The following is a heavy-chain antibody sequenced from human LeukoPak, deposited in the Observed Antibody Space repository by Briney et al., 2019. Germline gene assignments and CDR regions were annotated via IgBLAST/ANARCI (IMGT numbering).Heavy chain of an antibody. Sequence: GGSLRLSCAASGFTFSSYEMNWVRQAPGKGLEWVSYISSSGSTIYYADSVKGRSTISRDNAKNSLYLQMNSLRAEDTAVYYCARYSSSWYYFDYWGQGTLVTVSS. V-gene: IGHV3-48*03. CDR3: ARYSSSWYYFDY. CDR1: GFTFSSYE. J-gene: IGHJ4*02. CDR2: ISSSGSTI. D-gene: IGHD6-13*01.